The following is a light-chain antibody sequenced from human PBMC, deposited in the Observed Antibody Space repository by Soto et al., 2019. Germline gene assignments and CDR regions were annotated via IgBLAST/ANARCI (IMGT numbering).Light chain of an antibody. Sequence: DIQMTHSPSSVSASLGHRVTIACRASQAIGSWLAWYQQKPGKAPKLLIYAASSLQSGVPSRFSGSGSGTDFTLTVSSLQPEDVATYYCQQAHSFPFTFVPGTKVDIK. CDR1: QAIGSW. CDR2: AAS. J-gene: IGKJ3*01. CDR3: QQAHSFPFT. V-gene: IGKV1D-12*01.